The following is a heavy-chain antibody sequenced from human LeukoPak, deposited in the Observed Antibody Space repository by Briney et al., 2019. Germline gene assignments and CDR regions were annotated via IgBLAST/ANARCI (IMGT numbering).Heavy chain of an antibody. CDR2: ISPNSGGT. J-gene: IGHJ4*02. CDR3: AREYYDSSGYYSYYFDY. V-gene: IGHV1-2*02. CDR1: GYTFTGYH. Sequence: GASVKVSCKASGYTFTGYHMHWVRQAPGQGLEWMGWISPNSGGTNYAQNFQGRVTMTRDTSISTAYMELSRLRSDDTAVYYCAREYYDSSGYYSYYFDYWGQGTLVTVSS. D-gene: IGHD3-22*01.